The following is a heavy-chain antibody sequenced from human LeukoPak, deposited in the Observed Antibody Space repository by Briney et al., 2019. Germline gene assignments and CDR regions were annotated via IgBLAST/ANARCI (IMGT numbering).Heavy chain of an antibody. J-gene: IGHJ6*02. CDR3: ARRLYYGMDV. CDR2: ISSSGSTI. Sequence: GGSLRLSCAASGFTFSNAWMNWVRQAPGKGLEWVSYISSSGSTIYYADSVKGRFTISRDNAKNSLYLQMNSLRAEDTAVYYCARRLYYGMDVWGQGTTVTVSS. CDR1: GFTFSNAW. D-gene: IGHD2-21*01. V-gene: IGHV3-48*04.